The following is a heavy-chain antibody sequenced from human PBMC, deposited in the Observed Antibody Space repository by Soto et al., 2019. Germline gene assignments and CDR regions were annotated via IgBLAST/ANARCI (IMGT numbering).Heavy chain of an antibody. J-gene: IGHJ3*02. CDR3: AKDESLGGFDI. Sequence: PGGSLRLSCAASGFTFSSYWMSWVRQAPGKGLEWVSTISGSGGRKYYADSVKGRFTISRDNSKNTLYLQMNSLRAEDTAVYYCAKDESLGGFDIWGQGTMVTVSS. CDR1: GFTFSSYW. D-gene: IGHD3-16*01. CDR2: ISGSGGRK. V-gene: IGHV3-23*01.